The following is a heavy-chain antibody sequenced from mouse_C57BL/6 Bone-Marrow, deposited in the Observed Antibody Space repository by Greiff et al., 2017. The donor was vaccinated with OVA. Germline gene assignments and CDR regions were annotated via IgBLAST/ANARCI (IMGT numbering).Heavy chain of an antibody. CDR3: ARETTRVTRGYAMDY. D-gene: IGHD2-5*01. V-gene: IGHV5-4*01. Sequence: EVQLQESGGGLVKPGGSLKLSCAASGFTFSSYAMSWVRQTPEKRLEWVATISDGGSYTSYPDNVKGRFTISRDNAKNNLYLQMSHLKSEDTAMYYCARETTRVTRGYAMDYWGQGTSVTVSS. CDR2: ISDGGSYT. J-gene: IGHJ4*01. CDR1: GFTFSSYA.